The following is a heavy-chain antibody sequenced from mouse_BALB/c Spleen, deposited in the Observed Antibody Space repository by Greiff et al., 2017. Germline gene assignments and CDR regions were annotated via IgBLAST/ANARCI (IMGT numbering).Heavy chain of an antibody. V-gene: IGHV1S81*02. J-gene: IGHJ3*01. Sequence: QLQQSGAALVKPGASVKLSCQASGYTFTSYYMYWVKQRPGQGLEWIGEINPSNGGTNFNEKFKSKATLTVDKSSSTAYMQLSSLTSEDSAVYYCSYYGNYVAYWGQGTLVTVSA. CDR1: GYTFTSYY. CDR2: INPSNGGT. CDR3: SYYGNYVAY. D-gene: IGHD2-1*01.